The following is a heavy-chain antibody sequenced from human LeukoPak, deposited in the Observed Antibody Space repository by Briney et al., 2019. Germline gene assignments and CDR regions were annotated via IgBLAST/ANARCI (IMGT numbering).Heavy chain of an antibody. CDR2: ISESGGNT. CDR1: GFTFSNYA. CDR3: GKGGGPNSCYYFDV. V-gene: IGHV3-23*01. D-gene: IGHD2-2*01. Sequence: PGGSLRLSCAASGFTFSNYAMNWVRQAPGKGLEWVSTISESGGNTWYPDSVKGRFTISRDNSKTTLYLQLNSLRAEDTAIYYCGKGGGPNSCYYFDVWGQGTLVTVSS. J-gene: IGHJ4*03.